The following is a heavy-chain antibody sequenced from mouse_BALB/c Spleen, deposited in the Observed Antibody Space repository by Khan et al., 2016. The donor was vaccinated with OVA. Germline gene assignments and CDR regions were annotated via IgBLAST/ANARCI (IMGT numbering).Heavy chain of an antibody. Sequence: VQLKQSGPELVRPGASVKISCKASGYSFTGYFMNWVKQSHGKSLEWIGRINPHIGETFYNQRFTDKATLTVDESSSTAHMEPRSLASEDSAVYYCTRIYRSDFDYWGQGTTLTVSS. CDR2: INPHIGET. D-gene: IGHD1-1*01. CDR3: TRIYRSDFDY. J-gene: IGHJ2*01. CDR1: GYSFTGYF. V-gene: IGHV1-20*02.